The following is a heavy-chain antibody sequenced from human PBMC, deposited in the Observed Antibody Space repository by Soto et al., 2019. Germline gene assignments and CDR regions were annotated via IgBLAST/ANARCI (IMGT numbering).Heavy chain of an antibody. CDR1: GGSITSGGYY. V-gene: IGHV4-31*03. Sequence: SETLSLTCSVSGGSITSGGYYWGWIRQLPGKGQEWVAYVYSSGRTYYNPSLESRLSISLDTSKNQFSLILRSVTVADTAIYYCARDPNGFNKAFDIGGQGAMVTVSS. J-gene: IGHJ3*02. CDR3: ARDPNGFNKAFDI. CDR2: VYSSGRT. D-gene: IGHD2-8*01.